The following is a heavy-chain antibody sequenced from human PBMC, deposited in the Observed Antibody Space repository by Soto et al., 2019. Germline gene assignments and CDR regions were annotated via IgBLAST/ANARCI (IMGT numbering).Heavy chain of an antibody. CDR1: GFTFSSYS. CDR2: ISSSSSTI. J-gene: IGHJ6*02. D-gene: IGHD5-12*01. CDR3: ARDFTGLPQPYYYYGMDV. Sequence: EVQLVESGGGLVQPGGSLRLSCAASGFTFSSYSMNWVRQAPGKGLEWVSYISSSSSTIYYADSVKGRFTISRDNAKNSLYLQMNSRRDEDTAVYYCARDFTGLPQPYYYYGMDVWGQGTTVTVSS. V-gene: IGHV3-48*02.